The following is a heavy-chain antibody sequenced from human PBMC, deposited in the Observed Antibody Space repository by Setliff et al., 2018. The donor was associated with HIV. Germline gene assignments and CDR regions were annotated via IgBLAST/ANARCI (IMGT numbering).Heavy chain of an antibody. Sequence: GGSLRLSCAASGFTFGNYWMHWVRQAPGKGPVDISHINTDGSDTNYAASVKGRFTISRDNAKYTLYLQMNSLRVEDTAVYYCVRGSLVPGVDYWGQGTLVTGSS. V-gene: IGHV3-74*01. D-gene: IGHD3-3*02. CDR2: INTDGSDT. CDR1: GFTFGNYW. CDR3: VRGSLVPGVDY. J-gene: IGHJ4*02.